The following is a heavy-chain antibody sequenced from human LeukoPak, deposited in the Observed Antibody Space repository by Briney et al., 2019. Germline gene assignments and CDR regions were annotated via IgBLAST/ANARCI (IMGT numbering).Heavy chain of an antibody. Sequence: SVKVSCKASGGTFSSYAISWVRQAPGQGLGWMGGIIPIFGTANYAQKFQGRVTITADESTSTAYMELSSLRSEDTAVYYCARDQGGYCSSTSCASDPWGQGTLVTVSS. V-gene: IGHV1-69*01. J-gene: IGHJ5*02. D-gene: IGHD2-2*01. CDR3: ARDQGGYCSSTSCASDP. CDR1: GGTFSSYA. CDR2: IIPIFGTA.